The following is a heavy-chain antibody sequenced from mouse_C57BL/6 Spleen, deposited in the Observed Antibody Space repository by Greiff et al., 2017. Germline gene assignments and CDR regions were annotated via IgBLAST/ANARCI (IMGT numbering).Heavy chain of an antibody. CDR2: IDPSDSYT. Sequence: QVQLQQPGAELVMPGASVKLSCKASGYTFTSYSMHWVKQRPGQGLEWIGEIDPSDSYTNYNQKFKGKSTLTVDKSSSTAYMQLSSMTSEDSAVYYCARWDIHYYGPLYVDVWGTGTTVTVSS. J-gene: IGHJ1*03. CDR3: ARWDIHYYGPLYVDV. V-gene: IGHV1-69*01. D-gene: IGHD1-2*01. CDR1: GYTFTSYS.